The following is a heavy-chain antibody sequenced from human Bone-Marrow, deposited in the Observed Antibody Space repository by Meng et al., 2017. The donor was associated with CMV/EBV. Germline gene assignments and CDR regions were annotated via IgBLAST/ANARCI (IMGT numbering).Heavy chain of an antibody. CDR2: INHSGST. CDR3: ARVRDMRYCSSTSCRVWAYYYGMDV. D-gene: IGHD2-2*01. V-gene: IGHV4-34*01. CDR1: GGSFSGYY. J-gene: IGHJ6*02. Sequence: GSLRLSCAVYGGSFSGYYWSWIRQPPGKGLEWIGEINHSGSTNYNPSLKSRVTISVDTSKNQFSLKLSSVTAADTAVYYCARVRDMRYCSSTSCRVWAYYYGMDVWGQGTTVTVS.